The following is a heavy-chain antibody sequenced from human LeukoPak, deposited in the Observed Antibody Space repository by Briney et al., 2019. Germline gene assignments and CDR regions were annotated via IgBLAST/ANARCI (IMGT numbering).Heavy chain of an antibody. CDR1: GGSISSSTYY. V-gene: IGHV4-61*05. D-gene: IGHD3-10*01. J-gene: IGHJ4*02. CDR3: ARGITMVRGVNHFDY. CDR2: IYYSGST. Sequence: KPSETLSLTCTVSGGSISSSTYYWGWIRRPPGKGLEWIGYIYYSGSTNYNPSLKSRVTISVDTSKNQFSLKLSSVTAADTAVYYCARGITMVRGVNHFDYWGQGTLVTVSS.